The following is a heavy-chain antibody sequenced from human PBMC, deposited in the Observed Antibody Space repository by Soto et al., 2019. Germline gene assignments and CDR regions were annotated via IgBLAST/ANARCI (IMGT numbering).Heavy chain of an antibody. CDR2: IYYSGST. CDR1: GGSISSSSYS. D-gene: IGHD2-2*01. Sequence: QLQLQESGPRLVKPSETLSLTCSVSGGSISSSSYSWGWIRQPPGKGLEWIGTIYYSGSTHYNPSLEGGVAISADTPNNQLSLRLSSVTAADTAVYYCGRQPGHCGSTTCFGYYSVDVWGQGTTVTVS. CDR3: GRQPGHCGSTTCFGYYSVDV. V-gene: IGHV4-39*01. J-gene: IGHJ6*02.